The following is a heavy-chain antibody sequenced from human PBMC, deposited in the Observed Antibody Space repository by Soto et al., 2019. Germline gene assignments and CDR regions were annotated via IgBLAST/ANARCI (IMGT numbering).Heavy chain of an antibody. CDR3: ARGTYSSGWYLGY. Sequence: ASVKVSCKVSGYTLTELSMHWVRQAPGQGLEWMGWISAYNGNTNYAQKLQGRVTMTTDTSTSTAYMELRSLRSDDTAVYYCARGTYSSGWYLGYWGQGTLVTVSS. J-gene: IGHJ4*02. CDR1: GYTLTELS. V-gene: IGHV1-18*01. D-gene: IGHD6-19*01. CDR2: ISAYNGNT.